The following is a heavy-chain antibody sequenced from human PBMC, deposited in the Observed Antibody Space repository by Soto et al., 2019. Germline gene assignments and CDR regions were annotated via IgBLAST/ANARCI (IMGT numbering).Heavy chain of an antibody. CDR3: ASRSGWPTRTLKAAFAI. V-gene: IGHV3-66*01. CDR2: ILDAGRT. Sequence: PLVSLRLPWTASGSTSSGNCMSWVSQAPGKGLEWVAVILDAGRTKYGDSVKGRVTISGDNSKNTLDLQMNSLRTDDTALYYCASRSGWPTRTLKAAFAIWVQGKKVTVS. CDR1: GSTSSGNC. D-gene: IGHD3-10*01. J-gene: IGHJ3*02.